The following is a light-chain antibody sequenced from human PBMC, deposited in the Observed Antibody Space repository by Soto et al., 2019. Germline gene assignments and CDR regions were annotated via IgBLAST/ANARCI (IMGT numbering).Light chain of an antibody. Sequence: QSVLTQPPSLSGAPGQRVTISCTGSRSNIGAGYDVHWYQHLPGTAPKVLIFDNSNRPSGVPDRFSGSKSGTSASLAITGLQAEEEAVYYCHCFDVSLRGPAFGGGTKLPVL. V-gene: IGLV1-40*01. CDR2: DNS. J-gene: IGLJ2*01. CDR1: RSNIGAGYD. CDR3: HCFDVSLRGPA.